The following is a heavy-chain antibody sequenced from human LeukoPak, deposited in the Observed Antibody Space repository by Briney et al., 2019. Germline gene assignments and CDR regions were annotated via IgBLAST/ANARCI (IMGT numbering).Heavy chain of an antibody. CDR2: ISYDGSNK. CDR1: GFTFSSYA. D-gene: IGHD6-13*01. V-gene: IGHV3-30-3*01. CDR3: AREKGGIAAPAAFDI. Sequence: GGSLRLSCAASGFTFSSYAMHWVRQAPGKGLEWVAVISYDGSNKYYADSVKGRFTISRDNSKNTLYLQMNSLRAEDTAAYYCAREKGGIAAPAAFDIWGQGTMVTVSS. J-gene: IGHJ3*02.